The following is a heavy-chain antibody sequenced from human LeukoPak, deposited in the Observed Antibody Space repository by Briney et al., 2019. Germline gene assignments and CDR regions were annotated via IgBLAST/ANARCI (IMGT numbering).Heavy chain of an antibody. CDR2: IYYSGST. V-gene: IGHV4-59*08. Sequence: SETLSLTCTVSGGSISSYYWSWIRQPPGKGLEWIGYIYYSGSTNYNPSLKSRVTISVDTSKNQFSLKLSSVTAADTAVYYCASKLVSGVGSGYDYWGQGTLVTVSS. D-gene: IGHD3-10*01. CDR1: GGSISSYY. CDR3: ASKLVSGVGSGYDY. J-gene: IGHJ4*02.